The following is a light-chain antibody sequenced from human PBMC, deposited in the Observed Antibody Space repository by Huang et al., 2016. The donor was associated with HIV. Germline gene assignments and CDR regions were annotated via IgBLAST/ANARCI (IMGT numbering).Light chain of an antibody. CDR2: GAS. CDR1: QSVSNN. Sequence: EIVMTQSPATLSVSPGERATLSCRASQSVSNNLAWYQQIPGQAPRRLIYGASTRATGIPARFSGSGSRTEVTLTISSLQSEDFAVYYCQQYNNWPLTFGQGTKVEIK. CDR3: QQYNNWPLT. J-gene: IGKJ1*01. V-gene: IGKV3-15*01.